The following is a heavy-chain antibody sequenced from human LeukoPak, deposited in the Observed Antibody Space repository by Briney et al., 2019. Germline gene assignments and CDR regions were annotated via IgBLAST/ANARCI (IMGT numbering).Heavy chain of an antibody. CDR2: IYYSGST. CDR1: GDSISSYY. J-gene: IGHJ6*03. D-gene: IGHD2-2*01. Sequence: SETLSLTCTVSGDSISSYYWSWIRQPPGKGLEWIGYIYYSGSTNYNPSLKSRVTISVDTSKNQFSLKLSSVTAADTAVYYCARSCSSTSCYLIPGYMDVWGKGTTVTVSS. CDR3: ARSCSSTSCYLIPGYMDV. V-gene: IGHV4-59*01.